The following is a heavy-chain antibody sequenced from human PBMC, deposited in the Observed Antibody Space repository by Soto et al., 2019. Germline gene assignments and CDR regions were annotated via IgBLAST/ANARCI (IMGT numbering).Heavy chain of an antibody. J-gene: IGHJ4*02. CDR3: ATEPIYYNDGSGYYPLGH. V-gene: IGHV1-18*04. Sequence: ASVKVSCKASGYSFATYGFSWVRQAPGQGLECVGWISAHNGDTHYSQRFQGRVTLTTDTSTNTGYMELRSLTSDDTAVYFCATEPIYYNDGSGYYPLGHWGQGTLVTVSS. CDR1: GYSFATYG. CDR2: ISAHNGDT. D-gene: IGHD3-22*01.